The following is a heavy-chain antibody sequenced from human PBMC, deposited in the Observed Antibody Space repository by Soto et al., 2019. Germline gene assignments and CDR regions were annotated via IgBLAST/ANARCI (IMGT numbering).Heavy chain of an antibody. D-gene: IGHD3-10*01. V-gene: IGHV4-34*01. CDR1: GGSLSGYS. J-gene: IGHJ4*02. Sequence: QVRLQHWGAGLLKPSETLSRTCAVYGGSLSGYSWSWIRQPPGRGLGWIGEINHSGSTNYNPSLKSRVTISVDTPKNQFSLNLTSVTAADTAVYYCAKGFGGRLYGPGSDAFDDWGQGILVTVSS. CDR3: AKGFGGRLYGPGSDAFDD. CDR2: INHSGST.